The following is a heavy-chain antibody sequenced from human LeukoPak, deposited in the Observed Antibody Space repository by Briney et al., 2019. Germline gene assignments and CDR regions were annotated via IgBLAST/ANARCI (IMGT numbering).Heavy chain of an antibody. CDR1: GYTFTGYY. Sequence: SCKASGYTFTGYYMHWVRQAPGKGLEWVGRIKSKTDGGTTDYAAPVKGRFTISRDDSKNTLYLQMNSLKTEDTAVYYCTTGPLLPDYWGQGTLVTVSS. J-gene: IGHJ4*02. CDR3: TTGPLLPDY. CDR2: IKSKTDGGTT. V-gene: IGHV3-15*01. D-gene: IGHD2-15*01.